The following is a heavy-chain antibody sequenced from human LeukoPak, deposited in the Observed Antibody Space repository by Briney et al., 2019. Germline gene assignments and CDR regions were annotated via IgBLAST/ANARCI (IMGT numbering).Heavy chain of an antibody. CDR2: ISGSGGST. CDR1: GFTFSSYA. D-gene: IGHD3-10*01. CDR3: AKLSSGSYSMT. Sequence: PGGSLRLSCAASGFTFSSYAMRWVRQAPXXGLEWVSAISGSGGSTYYADSVRGRFTISRDNSKNTLYLQMNSLRAEDTAVYYCAKLSSGSYSMTWGQGTLVTVSS. V-gene: IGHV3-23*01. J-gene: IGHJ5*02.